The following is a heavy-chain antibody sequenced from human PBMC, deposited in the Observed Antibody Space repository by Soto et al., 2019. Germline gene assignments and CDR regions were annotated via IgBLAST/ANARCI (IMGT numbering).Heavy chain of an antibody. CDR1: GGSISSSIYY. CDR2: IYYSGST. V-gene: IGHV4-39*01. J-gene: IGHJ4*02. D-gene: IGHD3-22*01. CDR3: PRQGGYSSGYYYDVADGPFDY. Sequence: TSETLSLTCTVSGGSISSSIYYWGWIRQPPGKGLEWIGSIYYSGSTYYNPSLKSRVTISVDTSKNQFSLKLSSVTAADTAVYYCPRQGGYSSGYYYDVADGPFDYWGQGTLVTVSS.